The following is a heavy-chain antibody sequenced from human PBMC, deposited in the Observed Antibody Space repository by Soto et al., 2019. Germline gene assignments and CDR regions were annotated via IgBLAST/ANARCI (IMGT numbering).Heavy chain of an antibody. CDR1: GFNFSTYI. D-gene: IGHD1-1*01. Sequence: EVQVVESGGGLVKPGGSLRLSCAASGFNFSTYILTWVRQAPGKGLEWISSLSGSSTYIYHADSVKGRFAISRDNAKNSLFLQMSSLRAEDTALYYCARMGTTNAFDVWGQGTMVTVSS. CDR2: LSGSSTYI. CDR3: ARMGTTNAFDV. J-gene: IGHJ3*01. V-gene: IGHV3-21*06.